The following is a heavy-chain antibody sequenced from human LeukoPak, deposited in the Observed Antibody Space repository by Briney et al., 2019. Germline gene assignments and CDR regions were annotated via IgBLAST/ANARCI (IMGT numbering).Heavy chain of an antibody. CDR1: GGSISSYY. V-gene: IGHV4-59*01. Sequence: SETLSLTCTVSGGSISSYYRSWIRQPPGKGLEWIGYILYTGSTNYNPSLKSRVTISVDTSKNRFSLKLNSVTAADTAVYYCARYSSGYFVGYFQHWGQGTLVTVSS. D-gene: IGHD3-22*01. CDR3: ARYSSGYFVGYFQH. J-gene: IGHJ1*01. CDR2: ILYTGST.